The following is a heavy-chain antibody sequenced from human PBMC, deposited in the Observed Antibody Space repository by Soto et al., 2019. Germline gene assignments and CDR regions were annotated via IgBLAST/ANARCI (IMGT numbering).Heavy chain of an antibody. CDR2: ISYDGSNK. Sequence: QVQLVESGGGVVQPGRSLRLSCAASGFTFSSYGMHWVRQAPGKGLEWVAVISYDGSNKYYADSVKGRFTISRDNSKNTLYLQMNSLRAEDTAVYYCAKDPPSEFDDYYDSSGYYSDFDYWGQGTLVTVSS. D-gene: IGHD3-22*01. CDR3: AKDPPSEFDDYYDSSGYYSDFDY. V-gene: IGHV3-30*18. CDR1: GFTFSSYG. J-gene: IGHJ4*02.